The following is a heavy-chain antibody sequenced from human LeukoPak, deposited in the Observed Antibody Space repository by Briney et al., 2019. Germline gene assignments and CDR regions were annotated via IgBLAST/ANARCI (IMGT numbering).Heavy chain of an antibody. Sequence: GGSLRLSCAASGFTFSGYGMHWVRQAPGKGLEWVAVISYDGSNKYYADSVKGRFTISRDNSKNTLYLQMNSLRAEDTALYYCAKAAHPLLTGPAGFDYWGQGTLVTVSS. J-gene: IGHJ4*02. CDR2: ISYDGSNK. CDR1: GFTFSGYG. D-gene: IGHD3-9*01. CDR3: AKAAHPLLTGPAGFDY. V-gene: IGHV3-30*18.